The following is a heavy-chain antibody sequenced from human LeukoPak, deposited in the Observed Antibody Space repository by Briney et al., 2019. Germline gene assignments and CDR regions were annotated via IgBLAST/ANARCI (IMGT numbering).Heavy chain of an antibody. V-gene: IGHV4-59*01. CDR3: ARGGGYSSGWGFDY. Sequence: SETLSLTCTVSGGSISSYYWSWIRQPPGKGLEWIGYIYYSGSTNYNPSLKSRVTISVDTSKNQFSLKLSSVTAADTAVYYCARGGGYSSGWGFDYWGQGTLVTVSS. CDR1: GGSISSYY. J-gene: IGHJ4*02. D-gene: IGHD6-19*01. CDR2: IYYSGST.